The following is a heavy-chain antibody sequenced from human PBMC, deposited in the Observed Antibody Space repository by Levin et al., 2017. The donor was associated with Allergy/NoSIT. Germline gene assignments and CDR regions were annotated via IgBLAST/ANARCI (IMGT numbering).Heavy chain of an antibody. J-gene: IGHJ4*02. CDR1: GFTFSSYA. Sequence: LSLTCAASGFTFSSYAMSWVRQAPGKGLEWVSGISGSDGSTYYADSVKGRFTISRDNSKNTMYLQMNSLRAEDTAVYYCAKDTPALSAGPYFDYWGQGTLVTVSS. CDR2: ISGSDGST. D-gene: IGHD2-2*01. CDR3: AKDTPALSAGPYFDY. V-gene: IGHV3-23*01.